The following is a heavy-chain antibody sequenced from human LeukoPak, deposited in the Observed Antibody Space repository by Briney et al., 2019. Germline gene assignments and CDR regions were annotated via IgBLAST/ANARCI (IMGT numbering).Heavy chain of an antibody. V-gene: IGHV3-48*04. CDR3: GLGGYDYPLDT. CDR2: INSPGHTM. J-gene: IGHJ5*02. Sequence: GGSLRLSCAASGITFSNSWMCWVRQAPGKGLEWVSFINSPGHTMYYADSVRGRFTISRDNAKNTLYLQMNNLGAEDTAVYYCGLGGYDYPLDTWGQGTLVTVSS. D-gene: IGHD5-12*01. CDR1: GITFSNSW.